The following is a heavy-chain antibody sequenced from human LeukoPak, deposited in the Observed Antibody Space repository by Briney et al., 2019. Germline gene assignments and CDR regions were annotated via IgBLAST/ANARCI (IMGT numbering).Heavy chain of an antibody. CDR2: IYPGDSDT. CDR1: GYSFTSEW. J-gene: IGHJ3*02. Sequence: GESLKISCKGSGYSFTSEWIGWVRQMPGKGLDWMGIIYPGDSDTRYSPSFQGQVTISADKSISTAYLQWSSLKASDTAMYYCARLVVVPAAATHHTDAFGIWGQRTMVTVSS. D-gene: IGHD2-2*01. V-gene: IGHV5-51*01. CDR3: ARLVVVPAAATHHTDAFGI.